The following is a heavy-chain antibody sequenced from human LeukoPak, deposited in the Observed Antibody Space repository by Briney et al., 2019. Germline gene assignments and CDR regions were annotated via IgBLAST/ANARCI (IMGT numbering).Heavy chain of an antibody. CDR2: IKQDGSEK. Sequence: GGSLRLSCVASGFTFSGSWTTWVRQAPGKGLEWVANIKQDGSEKYYVDSVKGRFTISRDNAKNSLYLQMNSLRAEDTAVYYCARDSEQLWFDWGQGTLVTVSS. J-gene: IGHJ4*02. V-gene: IGHV3-7*01. D-gene: IGHD5-18*01. CDR3: ARDSEQLWFD. CDR1: GFTFSGSW.